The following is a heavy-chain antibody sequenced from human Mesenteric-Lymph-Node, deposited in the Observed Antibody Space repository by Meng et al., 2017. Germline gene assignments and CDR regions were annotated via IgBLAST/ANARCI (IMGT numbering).Heavy chain of an antibody. Sequence: LRLSCTVSGGSVSSVSYYWSWIRQPPGKGLEWIGYIYYSGSTNYNPSLKSRVTISVDTTKNQFSLKPSSVTAADTAVYYCASAVLYYYYGMDVWGQGTTVTVSS. CDR1: GGSVSSVSYY. J-gene: IGHJ6*02. CDR3: ASAVLYYYYGMDV. CDR2: IYYSGST. D-gene: IGHD2/OR15-2a*01. V-gene: IGHV4-61*01.